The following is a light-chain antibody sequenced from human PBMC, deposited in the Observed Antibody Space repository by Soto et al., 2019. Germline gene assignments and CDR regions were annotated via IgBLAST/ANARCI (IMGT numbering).Light chain of an antibody. V-gene: IGLV2-14*01. CDR2: EVH. CDR3: CSYTSTYTLL. CDR1: SSDIGNYNY. Sequence: QSALTQPASVSGSPGQSITISCTGTSSDIGNYNYVSWYQQHPGKAPKVMIYEVHNRPSGVSNRFSGSKSGNTASLTISGLQAEGEADYYCCSYTSTYTLLFGGGTKLTVL. J-gene: IGLJ2*01.